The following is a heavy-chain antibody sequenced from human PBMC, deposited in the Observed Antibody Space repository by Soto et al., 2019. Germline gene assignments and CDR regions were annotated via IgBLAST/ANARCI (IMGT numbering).Heavy chain of an antibody. V-gene: IGHV4-59*08. D-gene: IGHD6-6*01. CDR2: IYYGGSA. J-gene: IGHJ4*02. CDR3: ARSHIVPRLFMYPYDY. CDR1: GCSLSRYY. Sequence: SETLSLTCTLSGCSLSRYYLSWFRPTPGKGLEWIAYIYYGGSANYNPSLKGRATMSVDKSKNQFSLKLSSVTAADTAVYYCARSHIVPRLFMYPYDYWGQGTPVTVSS.